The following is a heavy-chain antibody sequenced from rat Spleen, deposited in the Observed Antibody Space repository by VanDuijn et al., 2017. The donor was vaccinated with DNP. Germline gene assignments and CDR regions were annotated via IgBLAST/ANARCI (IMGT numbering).Heavy chain of an antibody. V-gene: IGHV2-41*01. Sequence: QVQLEESGPGLMQPSETLSLTCTVSGFSLTSNNVHWVRQPPGKGLEWMGVIWNNGGTRYNSVLKSRLRISKDTSKSQVFLKMNSLQTEDTATYYCARSPETSYIYFPWAYWGQGTLVIVSS. J-gene: IGHJ3*01. CDR2: IWNNGGT. CDR1: GFSLTSNN. CDR3: ARSPETSYIYFPWAY. D-gene: IGHD1-2*01.